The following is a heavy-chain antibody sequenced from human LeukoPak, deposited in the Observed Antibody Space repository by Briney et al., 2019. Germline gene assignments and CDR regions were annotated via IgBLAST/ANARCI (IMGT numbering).Heavy chain of an antibody. D-gene: IGHD5-12*01. J-gene: IGHJ3*02. CDR1: GFTVSSNY. V-gene: IGHV3-53*01. Sequence: GGSLRLSCAASGFTVSSNYMSWVRQAPGKGLEWVSVIYSGGSTYYADSVKGRFTISRDNAKNSLYLQMNSLRAEDTAVYYCARAPEWLGGRAFDIWGQGTMVTVSS. CDR2: IYSGGST. CDR3: ARAPEWLGGRAFDI.